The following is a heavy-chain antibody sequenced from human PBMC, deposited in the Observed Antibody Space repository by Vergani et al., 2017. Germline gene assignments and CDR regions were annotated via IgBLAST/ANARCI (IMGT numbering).Heavy chain of an antibody. CDR1: RYPFSRYG. CDR3: SRGGFYTSRNDFKFYGLGV. D-gene: IGHD3-3*01. CDR2: ISAYSGET. J-gene: IGHJ6*02. Sequence: QVQVVQSGAEVKKSGASVRVSCKASRYPFSRYGISWVRQAPGQGLEWMGWISAYSGETRYARSLQGRVTMTTDASTNTAYMSLRSLRSDDTAIYYCSRGGFYTSRNDFKFYGLGVWGQGTTVTVTS. V-gene: IGHV1-18*01.